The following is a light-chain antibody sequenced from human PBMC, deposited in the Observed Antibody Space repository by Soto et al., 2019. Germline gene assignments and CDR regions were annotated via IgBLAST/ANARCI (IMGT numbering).Light chain of an antibody. CDR3: QHYNNWPPKYT. J-gene: IGKJ2*01. CDR1: QSVSSD. CDR2: GAS. Sequence: EIVLTQSPNTLSLSPGERATLSCRASQSVSSDYLVWYQQKPGQAPRLLIYGASSRATGIPDRFSGSGSGTEFTLTISSLQSEDFAVYYCQHYNNWPPKYTFGQGTKLEIK. V-gene: IGKV3D-15*01.